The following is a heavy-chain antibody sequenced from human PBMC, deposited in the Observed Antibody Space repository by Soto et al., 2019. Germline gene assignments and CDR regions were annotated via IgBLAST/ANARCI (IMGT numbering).Heavy chain of an antibody. CDR3: ARERSQWLGATDAFDI. Sequence: QVQLVESGGGVVQPGRSLRLSCAASGFIFSSYGMHWVRQAPGKGLEWVAVIWYDGSNKYYADSVKGRFTISRDNSKNTLYLQMNSLRAEDTAVYYCARERSQWLGATDAFDIWGQGTMVTVCS. V-gene: IGHV3-33*01. D-gene: IGHD6-19*01. CDR2: IWYDGSNK. CDR1: GFIFSSYG. J-gene: IGHJ3*02.